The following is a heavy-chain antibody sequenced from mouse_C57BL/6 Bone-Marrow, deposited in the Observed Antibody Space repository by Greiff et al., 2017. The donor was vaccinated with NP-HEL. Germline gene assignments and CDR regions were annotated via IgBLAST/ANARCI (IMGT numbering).Heavy chain of an antibody. CDR3: ARAFYYYGSSIYYFDY. CDR2: IYPGSGNT. D-gene: IGHD1-1*01. Sequence: QVQLQQSVAELVRPGASVKLSCKASGYTFTDYYINWVKQRPGQGLEWIARIYPGSGNTYYNEKFKGKATLTADKSSSTAYMQLSSLTSEDSAVYSCARAFYYYGSSIYYFDYWGQGTTLTVSS. J-gene: IGHJ2*01. CDR1: GYTFTDYY. V-gene: IGHV1-76*01.